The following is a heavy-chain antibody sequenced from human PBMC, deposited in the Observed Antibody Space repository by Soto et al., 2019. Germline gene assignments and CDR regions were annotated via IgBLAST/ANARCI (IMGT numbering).Heavy chain of an antibody. V-gene: IGHV3-23*01. CDR1: GFPFSSYA. D-gene: IGHD6-13*01. Sequence: EVQLLESGGGLVQPGGSLRLSCAASGFPFSSYALSWFRQAPGKGLEWVSAISGSGGSTYYADSVKGRFTISRDNSKNTLYLQMNSLRAEDTAVYYCAKTWQQGGYFDYWGQGTLVTVSS. J-gene: IGHJ4*02. CDR2: ISGSGGST. CDR3: AKTWQQGGYFDY.